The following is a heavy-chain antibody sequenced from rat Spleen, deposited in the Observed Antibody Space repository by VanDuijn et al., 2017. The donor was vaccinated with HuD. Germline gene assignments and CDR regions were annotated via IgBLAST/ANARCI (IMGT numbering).Heavy chain of an antibody. CDR1: GFTFNSFP. Sequence: EVQLVESGGGVVQPGRSMKLSCVASGFTFNSFPMAWVRQAPTKGLEWVATISTSGDNTYYRDSAKGRFTISRDNAKSTLYLHMNSLRSEDTATYYCTRDGRVSAHFDYWGQGVMVTVSS. D-gene: IGHD1-4*01. J-gene: IGHJ2*01. CDR3: TRDGRVSAHFDY. V-gene: IGHV5-46*01. CDR2: ISTSGDNT.